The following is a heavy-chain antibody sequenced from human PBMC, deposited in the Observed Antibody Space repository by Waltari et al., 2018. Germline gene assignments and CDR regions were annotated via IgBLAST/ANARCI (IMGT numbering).Heavy chain of an antibody. CDR3: AGVDTALDDKGDSFEI. V-gene: IGHV4-39*01. Sequence: QLQLQESGPGLVKPSETLSLSCTVSGASITRSSYYWAWIRQPPGKGLGWIGNIYNSGDTYYTRSLKSRVTISVDTSKNQLSMRLASATAADTAVYFCAGVDTALDDKGDSFEIWGQGTMVTVSS. D-gene: IGHD5-18*01. CDR1: GASITRSSYY. J-gene: IGHJ3*02. CDR2: IYNSGDT.